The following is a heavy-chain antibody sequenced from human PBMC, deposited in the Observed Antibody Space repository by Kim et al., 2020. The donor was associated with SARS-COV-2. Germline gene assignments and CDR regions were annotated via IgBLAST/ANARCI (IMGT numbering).Heavy chain of an antibody. Sequence: SETLSLTCAVYGGSFSGYYWSWIRQPPGKGLEWIGEINHSGSTNYNPSLKSRVTISVDTSKNQFSLKLSSVTAADTAVYYCARERQVEMATINYYYGMDVWGQGTTVTVSS. CDR3: ARERQVEMATINYYYGMDV. CDR1: GGSFSGYY. V-gene: IGHV4-34*01. J-gene: IGHJ6*02. CDR2: INHSGST. D-gene: IGHD5-12*01.